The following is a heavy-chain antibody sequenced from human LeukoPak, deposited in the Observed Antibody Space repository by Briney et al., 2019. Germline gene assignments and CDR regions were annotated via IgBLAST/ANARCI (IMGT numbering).Heavy chain of an antibody. CDR1: GGSISSSTYY. CDR3: ARQGLNP. V-gene: IGHV4-39*01. J-gene: IGHJ5*02. CDR2: IYYTGST. Sequence: SETLSLTCTVSGGSISSSTYYWGWIRQPPGKGREWIGSIYYTGSTYYNPSLKSRVTISVDTSKNQFSLKLSSVTAADTAVYYCARQGLNPWGQGTLVTVSS.